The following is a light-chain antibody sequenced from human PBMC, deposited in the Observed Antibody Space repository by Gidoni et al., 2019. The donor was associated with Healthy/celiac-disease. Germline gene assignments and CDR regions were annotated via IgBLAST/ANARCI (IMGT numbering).Light chain of an antibody. V-gene: IGLV2-14*01. CDR3: SSYTSSSTYV. CDR2: EVS. Sequence: QAALTQPDAVSGAPGQSITISCTGTSSDVGGYNYVSWYQQHPGKAPKLMIYEVSNRPSGVSTRFSGSKSGNTASLTISGLQAEDEADYYCSSYTSSSTYVFGTGTKVTVL. CDR1: SSDVGGYNY. J-gene: IGLJ1*01.